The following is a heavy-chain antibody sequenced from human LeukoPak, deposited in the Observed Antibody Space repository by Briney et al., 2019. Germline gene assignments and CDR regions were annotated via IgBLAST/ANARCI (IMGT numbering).Heavy chain of an antibody. CDR2: IYTSGGT. CDR1: GGSISSGSYY. CDR3: ASGAAMVTFDY. Sequence: PSETLSLTCTVSGGSISSGSYYWSWIRQPAGKGLEWIGRIYTSGGTNYNPSLKSRVPISVDASKNQFSLKLSSVTAADTAVYYCASGAAMVTFDYWGQGTLVTVSS. D-gene: IGHD5-18*01. V-gene: IGHV4-61*02. J-gene: IGHJ4*02.